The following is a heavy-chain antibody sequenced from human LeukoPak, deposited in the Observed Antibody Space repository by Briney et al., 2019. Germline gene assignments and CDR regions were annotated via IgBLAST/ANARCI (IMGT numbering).Heavy chain of an antibody. Sequence: SETLSLTCTVSGVSISSGSYYWGWIRQPPGKGLEWIGSIYYSGSTYYNPSLKSRVTISVDTSKNQFSLKLSSVTAADTAVYYCARHDGSITMFDHWGQGTLVTVSS. J-gene: IGHJ4*02. CDR2: IYYSGST. CDR1: GVSISSGSYY. D-gene: IGHD3-10*01. V-gene: IGHV4-39*01. CDR3: ARHDGSITMFDH.